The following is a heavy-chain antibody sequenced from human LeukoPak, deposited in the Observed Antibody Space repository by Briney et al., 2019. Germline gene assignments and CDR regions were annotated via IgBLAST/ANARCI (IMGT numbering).Heavy chain of an antibody. Sequence: SVKVSCKASGGTFSSYAISWVRQAPGQGLEWMGRIIPILGIANYAQKFQGRVTITADKSTSTAYMELSSLRSEDTAVYYCAMTYYDFWSGRYYFDYWGQGTLVTVSS. J-gene: IGHJ4*02. CDR2: IIPILGIA. CDR3: AMTYYDFWSGRYYFDY. CDR1: GGTFSSYA. V-gene: IGHV1-69*04. D-gene: IGHD3-3*01.